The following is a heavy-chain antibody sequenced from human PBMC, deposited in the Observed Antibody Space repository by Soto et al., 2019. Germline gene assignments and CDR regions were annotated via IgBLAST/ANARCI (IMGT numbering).Heavy chain of an antibody. J-gene: IGHJ6*02. CDR3: AKVLSPYNWNDGTSFYYYYGMDV. CDR1: GFTFSSYG. D-gene: IGHD1-1*01. V-gene: IGHV3-30*18. CDR2: ISYDGSNK. Sequence: PGGSLRLSCAASGFTFSSYGMHWVRQAPGKGPEWVAVISYDGSNKYYADSVKGRFTISRDNSKNTLYLQMNSLRAEDTVVYYCAKVLSPYNWNDGTSFYYYYGMDVWGQGTTVPVSS.